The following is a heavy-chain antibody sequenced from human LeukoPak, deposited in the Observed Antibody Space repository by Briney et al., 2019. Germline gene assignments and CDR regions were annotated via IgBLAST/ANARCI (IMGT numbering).Heavy chain of an antibody. CDR2: IYSGGST. V-gene: IGHV3-53*01. D-gene: IGHD3-10*01. CDR3: AREGRDYYGSGSYSDAFDI. J-gene: IGHJ3*02. Sequence: GGSLRLSCAASGFTVSSNYMSWVRQAPGKGLEWVSVIYSGGSTYYADSVKGRFTISRDNSKNTLYLQMSSLRAEDTAAYYCAREGRDYYGSGSYSDAFDIWGQGTMVTVSS. CDR1: GFTVSSNY.